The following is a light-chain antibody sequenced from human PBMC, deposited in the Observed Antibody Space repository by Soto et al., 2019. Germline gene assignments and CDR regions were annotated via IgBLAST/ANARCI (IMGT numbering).Light chain of an antibody. CDR3: LQDHNYPWT. CDR1: QGIRND. CDR2: AAF. Sequence: AIQMTQSPSSLSASVGDRVTITCRASQGIRNDLGWYQQKPGEAPKVLIYAAFSLQSGVPSRFSGSGSGTDFTLTISSLQPEDFATYYCLQDHNYPWTFGQGTTVEIK. J-gene: IGKJ1*01. V-gene: IGKV1-6*01.